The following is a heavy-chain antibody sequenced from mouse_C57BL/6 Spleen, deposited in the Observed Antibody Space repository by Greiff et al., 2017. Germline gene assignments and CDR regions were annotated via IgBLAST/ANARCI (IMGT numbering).Heavy chain of an antibody. V-gene: IGHV1-31*01. J-gene: IGHJ1*03. Sequence: EVMLVESGPELVKPGASVKISCKASGYSFTGYYMHWVKQSHGNILDWIGYIYPYNGVSSYNQKFKGKATLTVDKSSSTAYMELRSLTSEDSAVYYCVYGYEDWYFDVWGTGTTVTVSS. D-gene: IGHD2-2*01. CDR2: IYPYNGVS. CDR1: GYSFTGYY. CDR3: VYGYEDWYFDV.